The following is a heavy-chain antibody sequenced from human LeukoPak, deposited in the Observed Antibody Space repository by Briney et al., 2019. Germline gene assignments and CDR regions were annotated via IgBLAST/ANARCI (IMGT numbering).Heavy chain of an antibody. CDR1: GFTFSSYG. J-gene: IGHJ4*02. CDR3: ARSFLGGWYYFDY. D-gene: IGHD6-19*01. V-gene: IGHV3-30*03. CDR2: ISYDGSNK. Sequence: GGSLRLSCAASGFTFSSYGMHWVRQAPGKGLEWVAVISYDGSNKYYADSVKGRFTISRDNSKNTLYLQMNSLRAEDTAVYYCARSFLGGWYYFDYWGQGTLVTVSS.